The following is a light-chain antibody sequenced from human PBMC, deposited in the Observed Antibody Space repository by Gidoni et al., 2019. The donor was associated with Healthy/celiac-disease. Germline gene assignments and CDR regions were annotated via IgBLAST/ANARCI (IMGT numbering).Light chain of an antibody. V-gene: IGLV1-40*01. Sequence: QSVLTQPPSVSGAPGQRVTISCTGSSSNIGAGYDVHWYQQLPGTAPKLLIYCNSNRPSGVPDRFSCSKSGTSASLAITGLQAEDEADYYCQSYDSSLSGPVVFGGGTKLTVL. CDR2: CNS. CDR3: QSYDSSLSGPVV. J-gene: IGLJ2*01. CDR1: SSNIGAGYD.